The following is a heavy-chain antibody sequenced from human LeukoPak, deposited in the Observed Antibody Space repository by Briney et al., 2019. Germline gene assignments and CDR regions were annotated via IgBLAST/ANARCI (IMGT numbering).Heavy chain of an antibody. Sequence: GGFLRLSCAASGFTFSNYAMSWVRQAPGKGLEWVSALSGSGGSTYYADSVKGRFTISRDSSKNTLFLQMDSLRSEDTAVYYCAAVEYSSSWYLGSDYWGQGTLVTVSS. CDR1: GFTFSNYA. J-gene: IGHJ4*02. CDR2: LSGSGGST. D-gene: IGHD6-13*01. V-gene: IGHV3-23*01. CDR3: AAVEYSSSWYLGSDY.